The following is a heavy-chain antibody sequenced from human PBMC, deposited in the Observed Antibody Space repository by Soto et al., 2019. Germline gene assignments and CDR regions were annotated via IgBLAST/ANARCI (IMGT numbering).Heavy chain of an antibody. CDR3: ARGRYCLTGRCFPNWFDS. Sequence: SETLSLTCSVSGDSISTIDYFWAWIRRPPGQALEYIGYIYKTATTYYNPSFERRVAISLDTSKSQFSLNVTPVTAPDTAVYFCARGRYCLTGRCFPNWFDSWGPGTLVTVSS. CDR2: IYKTATT. CDR1: GDSISTIDYF. V-gene: IGHV4-30-4*01. D-gene: IGHD2-15*01. J-gene: IGHJ5*01.